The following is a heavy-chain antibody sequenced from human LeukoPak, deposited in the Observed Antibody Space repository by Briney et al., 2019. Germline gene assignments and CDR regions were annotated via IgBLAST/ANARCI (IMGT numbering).Heavy chain of an antibody. J-gene: IGHJ5*02. CDR3: ARGDYNDGAGYLDH. D-gene: IGHD3-22*01. CDR1: GGSIFSGDYY. CDR2: IYYNGIT. Sequence: SETLSLTYTVSGGSIFSGDYYWNWIRQPPGKGLEWIGYIYYNGITYYNPSLESRVTISVDTSKNQFSLKLSSVTAADTAVYYCARGDYNDGAGYLDHWGQGTLVPVSS. V-gene: IGHV4-30-4*01.